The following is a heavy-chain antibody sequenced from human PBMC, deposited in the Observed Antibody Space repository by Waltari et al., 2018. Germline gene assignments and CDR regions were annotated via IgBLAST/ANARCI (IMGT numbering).Heavy chain of an antibody. V-gene: IGHV4-34*01. CDR3: ARGSRRGNRYYYYMDV. CDR1: AVSFSGYY. J-gene: IGHJ6*03. Sequence: QVQLQQWGAGLLKPSETLSLTCAVYAVSFSGYYWSWIRQPPGKGLEWIGEINHSGSTNYTPSLKSRVTISVDTSKNQFSLKLSSVTAADTAVYYCARGSRRGNRYYYYMDVWGKGTTVTISS. CDR2: INHSGST.